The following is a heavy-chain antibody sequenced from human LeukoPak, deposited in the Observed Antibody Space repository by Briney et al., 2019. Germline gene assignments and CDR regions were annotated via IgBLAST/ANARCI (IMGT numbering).Heavy chain of an antibody. V-gene: IGHV1-2*02. CDR1: GYTFTSYY. D-gene: IGHD2-2*01. Sequence: GASVKVSCKASGYTFTSYYMHWVRQAPGQGLEWMGWINPNSGGTNYAQKLQGRVTMTRDTSISTAYMELSRLRSDDTAVYYCAIGIVPAAIFNYWGQGTLVTVSS. CDR2: INPNSGGT. J-gene: IGHJ4*02. CDR3: AIGIVPAAIFNY.